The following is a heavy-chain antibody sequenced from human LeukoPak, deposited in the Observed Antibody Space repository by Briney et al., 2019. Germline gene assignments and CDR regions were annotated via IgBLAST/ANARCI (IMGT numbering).Heavy chain of an antibody. V-gene: IGHV4-34*01. J-gene: IGHJ4*02. D-gene: IGHD4-23*01. Sequence: SETLSLTCAVYGGSFSGYYWSWIRQPPGKGLEWIGEINHSGSTNYNPSLKSRATISVDTSKNQFSLKLSSVTAADTAVYYCARAPTTVVKASFDYWGQGTLVTVSS. CDR3: ARAPTTVVKASFDY. CDR2: INHSGST. CDR1: GGSFSGYY.